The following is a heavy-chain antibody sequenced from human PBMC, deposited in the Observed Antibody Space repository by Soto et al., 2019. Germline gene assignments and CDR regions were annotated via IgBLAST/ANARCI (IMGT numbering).Heavy chain of an antibody. J-gene: IGHJ4*02. CDR3: AREFSNSPEAFDS. CDR2: IYYTGST. D-gene: IGHD6-6*01. Sequence: SETLSLTCTVSGGSVNSDNFYWSWIRQPPWRGLEWIGYIYYTGSTSYNPSLKSRVTISIDTSRNQFSLKLSSVTAADTAVYYCAREFSNSPEAFDSWGQGSLVTVSS. CDR1: GGSVNSDNFY. V-gene: IGHV4-61*01.